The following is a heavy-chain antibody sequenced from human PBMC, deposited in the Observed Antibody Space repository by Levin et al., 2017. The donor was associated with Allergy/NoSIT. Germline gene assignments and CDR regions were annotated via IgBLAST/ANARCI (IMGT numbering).Heavy chain of an antibody. CDR1: GGTFSSYA. CDR3: ARESYSSSWSDDRDYYYYYGMDV. V-gene: IGHV1-69*13. D-gene: IGHD6-13*01. CDR2: IIPIFGTA. Sequence: ASVKDSCKASGGTFSSYAISGVRQAPGQGREGMGGIIPIFGTANYAQKFQGRVTITADESTSTAYMELSSLRSEDTAVYYCARESYSSSWSDDRDYYYYYGMDVWGQGTTVTVSS. J-gene: IGHJ6*02.